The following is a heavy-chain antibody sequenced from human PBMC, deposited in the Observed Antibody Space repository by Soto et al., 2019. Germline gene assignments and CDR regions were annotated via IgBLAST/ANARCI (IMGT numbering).Heavy chain of an antibody. Sequence: QVQLVQSGAEVKKPGSSVKVSCKASGGTFSSYAISWVRQAPGQGLEWMGGIIPIFGTANYAQKFQGRVTITADESTSTAYRELSSLRSEETAVYYCARDKGYSSGWYAVRRGYFDYRGQGTLVTVSS. CDR2: IIPIFGTA. CDR3: ARDKGYSSGWYAVRRGYFDY. J-gene: IGHJ4*02. CDR1: GGTFSSYA. D-gene: IGHD6-19*01. V-gene: IGHV1-69*01.